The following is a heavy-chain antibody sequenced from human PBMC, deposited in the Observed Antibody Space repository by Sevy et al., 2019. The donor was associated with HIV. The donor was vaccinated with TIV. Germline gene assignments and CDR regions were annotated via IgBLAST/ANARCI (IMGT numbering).Heavy chain of an antibody. V-gene: IGHV3-30*02. J-gene: IGHJ5*02. CDR2: IRYDGSNK. D-gene: IGHD6-6*01. CDR1: GFTFSSYG. CDR3: AKDLPPSSSSGAWFDP. Sequence: GGSLRLSCAASGFTFSSYGMHWVRQAPGKGLEWVAFIRYDGSNKYYADSVKGRFTISRDNSKNTLYLQMNSLRAEDTAVYYCAKDLPPSSSSGAWFDPRGQGTLVTVSS.